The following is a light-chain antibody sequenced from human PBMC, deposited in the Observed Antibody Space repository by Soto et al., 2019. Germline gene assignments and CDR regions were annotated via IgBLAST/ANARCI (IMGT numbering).Light chain of an antibody. J-gene: IGKJ1*01. V-gene: IGKV1-9*01. CDR2: SAS. CDR3: HQLHSYPWT. CDR1: QGIRNS. Sequence: DIQLTQSPSFLSASVGDRVTITCRASQGIRNSLAWYHQKPGKAPELLVYSASTLHSGVPSRFSGSGSGTEFTLTISSLQPDDFATYFCHQLHSYPWTFGQGTKVEIK.